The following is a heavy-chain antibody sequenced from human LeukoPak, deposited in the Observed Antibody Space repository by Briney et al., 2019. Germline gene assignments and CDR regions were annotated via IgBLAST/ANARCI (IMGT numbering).Heavy chain of an antibody. D-gene: IGHD4-17*01. CDR1: GYTFTSYA. Sequence: ASVNVSCKASGYTFTSYAMNWVRQAPGQGLEWMGWINTNTGNPTYAQGFTGRFVFSLDTSVSTAYLQISSLKAEDTAVYYCARRHIGDYYYYYGMDVWGQGTTVAVSS. CDR2: INTNTGNP. CDR3: ARRHIGDYYYYYGMDV. V-gene: IGHV7-4-1*02. J-gene: IGHJ6*02.